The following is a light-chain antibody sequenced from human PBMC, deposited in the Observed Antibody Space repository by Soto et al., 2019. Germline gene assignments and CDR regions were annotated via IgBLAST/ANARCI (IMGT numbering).Light chain of an antibody. CDR2: AAS. J-gene: IGKJ4*01. CDR1: QSISNY. V-gene: IGKV1-39*01. Sequence: DMEMTQSPSSLSASVGDRVTITCRASQSISNYLNWYQHKPGKVPKLLIYAASSLQSGVPTRFSGSGSGTDFTLTINSLQPEDFANYYCQQSYGTPFTFGGGTKIEIK. CDR3: QQSYGTPFT.